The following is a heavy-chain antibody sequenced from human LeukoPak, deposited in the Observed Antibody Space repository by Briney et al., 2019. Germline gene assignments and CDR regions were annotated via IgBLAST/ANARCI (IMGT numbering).Heavy chain of an antibody. CDR1: GGSISSYY. D-gene: IGHD3-22*01. CDR2: IYYSGST. CDR3: ARGPNRIAMMIGDAFDI. J-gene: IGHJ3*02. V-gene: IGHV4-59*01. Sequence: SETLSLTCTVSGGSISSYYWSWIRQPPGKGLEWIGYIYYSGSTNYNPSLKSRVTISVDTSKNQFSLKLSSVTAADTAVYYCARGPNRIAMMIGDAFDIWGQGTMVTISS.